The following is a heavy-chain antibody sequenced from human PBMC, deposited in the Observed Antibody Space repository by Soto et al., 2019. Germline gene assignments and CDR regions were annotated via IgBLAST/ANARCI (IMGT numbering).Heavy chain of an antibody. CDR3: AIDAYFGDHQY. CDR2: ISAYSGKT. CDR1: GYTFTTYG. V-gene: IGHV1-18*01. Sequence: QVQLVQSGGEVKKPGASVKVSCKTSGYTFTTYGISWVRQAPGQGLEWVGWISAYSGKTHYAQKFQGKDTMTTDTSTNTAYLELRSLRSDDTAVYYCAIDAYFGDHQYWGQRTLVTVSS. D-gene: IGHD3-16*01. J-gene: IGHJ4*02.